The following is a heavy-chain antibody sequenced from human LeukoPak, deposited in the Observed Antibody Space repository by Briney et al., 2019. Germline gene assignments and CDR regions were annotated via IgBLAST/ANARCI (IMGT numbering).Heavy chain of an antibody. V-gene: IGHV3-23*01. CDR2: ISGSGGST. D-gene: IGHD3-22*01. CDR3: AKANTYCYDSSGYYRPYDAFDI. CDR1: GFTFSSYA. Sequence: GGSLRLSCAASGFTFSSYAMSWVRQAPGKGLEWVSAISGSGGSTYYADSVKGRFTISRDNSKNTLYLQMNSLRAEDTAVYYCAKANTYCYDSSGYYRPYDAFDIWGQGTMVTVSS. J-gene: IGHJ3*02.